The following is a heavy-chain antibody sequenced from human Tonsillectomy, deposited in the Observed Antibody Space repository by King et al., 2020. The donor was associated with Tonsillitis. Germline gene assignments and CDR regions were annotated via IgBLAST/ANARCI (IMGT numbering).Heavy chain of an antibody. Sequence: VQLVESGGGLVQPGGSLRLSCSASGFTFSTYTMHWVRQAPGKGLEYGSAISSNVGSTYYADSVKGSFTISRDNSKNTLKLQISSLRAEDTAVYYCVKGDIPPSPSAFDIWGQGTMVTVSS. CDR1: GFTFSTYT. J-gene: IGHJ3*02. CDR3: VKGDIPPSPSAFDI. V-gene: IGHV3-64D*06. CDR2: ISSNVGST.